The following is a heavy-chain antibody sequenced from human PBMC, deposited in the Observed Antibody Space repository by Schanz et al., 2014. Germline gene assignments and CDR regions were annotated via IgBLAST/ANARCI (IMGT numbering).Heavy chain of an antibody. CDR2: ISGSGGST. V-gene: IGHV3-23*04. D-gene: IGHD3-3*01. Sequence: VQLVESGGGVVQPGRSLRLSCAASGFTFSSYGMGWVRQAPGKGLEWVSAISGSGGSTYYADSVKGRFTISRDNSKNTLFLQMNSLRAEDTALYFCAKEVRLVLRDWLPTPDFDYWGQGTLVTVSS. J-gene: IGHJ4*02. CDR3: AKEVRLVLRDWLPTPDFDY. CDR1: GFTFSSYG.